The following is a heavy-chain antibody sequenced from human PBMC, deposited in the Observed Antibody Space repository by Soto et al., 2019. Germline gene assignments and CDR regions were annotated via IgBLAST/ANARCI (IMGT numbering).Heavy chain of an antibody. Sequence: SVKVSCKASGGTFSSYTISWVRQAPGQGLEWMGRIIPILGIANYAQKFQGRVTITADKSTSTAYMELSSLRSEDTAVYYCARGGDYVDKRNHFDYWGQGTLVTLSS. CDR2: IIPILGIA. CDR3: ARGGDYVDKRNHFDY. D-gene: IGHD4-17*01. V-gene: IGHV1-69*02. J-gene: IGHJ4*02. CDR1: GGTFSSYT.